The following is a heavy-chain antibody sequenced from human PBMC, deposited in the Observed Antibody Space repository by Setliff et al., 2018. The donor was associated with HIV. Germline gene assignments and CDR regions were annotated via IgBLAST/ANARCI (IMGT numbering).Heavy chain of an antibody. CDR2: IYPGGGSI. CDR1: GGSIRSYY. Sequence: TLSLTCTVSGGSIRSYYWNWLRQPPGKGLELIGYIYPGGGSINYNPSLKSRLTISVDTSKNQLSLKLRSVTAADTAVYYCARHYYGSGSYYNPPPYYYYYMDVWGKGTTVTVSS. D-gene: IGHD3-10*01. J-gene: IGHJ6*03. CDR3: ARHYYGSGSYYNPPPYYYYYMDV. V-gene: IGHV4-4*09.